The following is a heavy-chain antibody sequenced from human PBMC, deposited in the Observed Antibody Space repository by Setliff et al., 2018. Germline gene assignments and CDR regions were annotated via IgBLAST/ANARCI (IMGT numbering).Heavy chain of an antibody. D-gene: IGHD3-10*01. J-gene: IGHJ4*02. V-gene: IGHV4-39*01. Sequence: SETLSLTCTVSGASISSGTYYWGWIRQPPGKGLEWIGRIHYLGTTYSNASLASRLTMSVDTSKSQFSLKLSSVTAADTAVYYCARHATYYYGSGNLPFDSWGQGTLVTV. CDR2: IHYLGTT. CDR1: GASISSGTYY. CDR3: ARHATYYYGSGNLPFDS.